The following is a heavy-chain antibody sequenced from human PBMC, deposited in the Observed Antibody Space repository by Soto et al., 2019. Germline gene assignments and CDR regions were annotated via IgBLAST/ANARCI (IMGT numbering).Heavy chain of an antibody. D-gene: IGHD3-22*01. V-gene: IGHV3-74*01. J-gene: IGHJ4*02. CDR1: GFTFSSYS. CDR2: INSDGSST. Sequence: GGSLRLSCGASGFTFSSYSMNWVRQAPGKGLVWVSRINSDGSSTSYADSVKGRFTISRDNAKNTLYLQMNSLRAEDTAVYYCARDLYYDSSGYYYGYYFDYWGQGTLVTVSS. CDR3: ARDLYYDSSGYYYGYYFDY.